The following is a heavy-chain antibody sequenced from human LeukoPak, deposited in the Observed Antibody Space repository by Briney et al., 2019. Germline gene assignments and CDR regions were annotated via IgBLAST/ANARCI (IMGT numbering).Heavy chain of an antibody. D-gene: IGHD7-27*01. CDR1: GFTFSSSA. V-gene: IGHV3-23*01. CDR3: ARDGDKGGYNNYTMKV. CDR2: ISGSGSGGST. J-gene: IGHJ6*03. Sequence: GGSLRLSCAASGFTFSSSAMSWVRQAPGKGLEWVSSISGSGSGGSTYYADSVKGRFTISRDNATNFLYLQMNSLRAEDAAFDYCARDGDKGGYNNYTMKVWGKGTTVPVPS.